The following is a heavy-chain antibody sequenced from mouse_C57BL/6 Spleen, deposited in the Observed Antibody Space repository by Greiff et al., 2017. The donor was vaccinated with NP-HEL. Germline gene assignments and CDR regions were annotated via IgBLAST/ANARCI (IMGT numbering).Heavy chain of an antibody. CDR3: ARGDYYGSPFDY. CDR1: GFNIKDYY. V-gene: IGHV14-1*01. Sequence: VQLQQSGAELVRPGASVKLSCTASGFNIKDYYMHWVKQRPQQGLEWIGRIDPEDGDTEYAPKFQGKATMTADTSSNTAYMQLSSLTSEDSAVYYCARGDYYGSPFDYWGQGTTLTVSS. D-gene: IGHD1-1*01. CDR2: IDPEDGDT. J-gene: IGHJ2*01.